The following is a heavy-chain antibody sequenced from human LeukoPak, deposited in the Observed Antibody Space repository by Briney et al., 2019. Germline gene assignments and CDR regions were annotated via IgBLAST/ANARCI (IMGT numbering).Heavy chain of an antibody. J-gene: IGHJ4*02. Sequence: ASVKVSCKASGYTFTSYDINWVRQATGQGLEWMGWMNPNSGNTGYAQKFQGRVTMTRNTSISTAYMELSSLRSEDTAVYYCAVGVTTSFHFDYWGQGTLVTVSS. CDR1: GYTFTSYD. V-gene: IGHV1-8*01. D-gene: IGHD4-17*01. CDR2: MNPNSGNT. CDR3: AVGVTTSFHFDY.